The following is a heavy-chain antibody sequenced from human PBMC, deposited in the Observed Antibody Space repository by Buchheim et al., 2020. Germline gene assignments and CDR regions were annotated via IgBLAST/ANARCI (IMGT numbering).Heavy chain of an antibody. CDR1: GYTFTTYP. J-gene: IGHJ4*02. CDR3: ASLVGASRGPFDY. D-gene: IGHD1-26*01. CDR2: INTNTENP. V-gene: IGHV7-4-1*02. Sequence: QVHLVQSGSEVREPGASVKVSCKASGYTFTTYPMNWVRQAPGQGLEWMGYINTNTENPTYAQGFTGRFVFSLDTSVSTAYLQMTNREAADTAVYYCASLVGASRGPFDYWGQGTL.